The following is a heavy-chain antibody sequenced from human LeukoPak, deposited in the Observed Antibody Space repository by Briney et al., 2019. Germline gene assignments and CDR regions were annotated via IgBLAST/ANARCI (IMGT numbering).Heavy chain of an antibody. CDR2: ISSSSSYI. J-gene: IGHJ4*02. Sequence: GGSLRLSCAASGFTFSSYSMNWVRQPPGKGLEWVSSISSSSSYIYYADSVKGRFTISRDNAKNSLYLQMNSLRAEDTALYYCAKGRYSGYDPNYFDYWGQGTLVTVSS. D-gene: IGHD5-12*01. CDR3: AKGRYSGYDPNYFDY. CDR1: GFTFSSYS. V-gene: IGHV3-21*04.